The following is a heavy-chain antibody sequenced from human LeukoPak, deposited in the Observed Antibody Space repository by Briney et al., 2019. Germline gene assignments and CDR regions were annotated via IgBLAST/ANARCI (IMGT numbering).Heavy chain of an antibody. CDR1: GYTFTGYY. Sequence: ASVKVSCKAYGYTFTGYYMHWVRQAPGQGLEWMGIINPSGGSTSYAQKFQGRVTMTRDTSTSTVYMELSSLRSEDTAIYYCARDQGPHTNWFDPWGQGTLVTVSS. CDR2: INPSGGST. CDR3: ARDQGPHTNWFDP. J-gene: IGHJ5*02. V-gene: IGHV1-46*01.